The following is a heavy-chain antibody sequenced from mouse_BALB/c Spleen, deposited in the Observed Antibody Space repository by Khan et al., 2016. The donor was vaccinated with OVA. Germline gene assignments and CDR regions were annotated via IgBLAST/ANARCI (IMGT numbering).Heavy chain of an antibody. Sequence: VELVESGPELVRPGVSVKISCKGSGYTFTDYAMHWVKQSHAKSLEWIGVISTYYGHTDYNQKFKGKATMTVDKSSSTAYMELARLTSEDSASDYCARGGRFAYWGQGTLVTVSA. CDR1: GYTFTDYA. CDR3: ARGGRFAY. V-gene: IGHV1S137*01. J-gene: IGHJ3*01. D-gene: IGHD3-3*01. CDR2: ISTYYGHT.